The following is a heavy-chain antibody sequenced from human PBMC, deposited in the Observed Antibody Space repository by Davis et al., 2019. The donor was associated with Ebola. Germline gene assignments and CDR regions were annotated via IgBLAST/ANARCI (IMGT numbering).Heavy chain of an antibody. CDR3: ARQPYDYVWGTYRYPYYFDY. D-gene: IGHD3-16*02. V-gene: IGHV4-61*01. CDR2: IYYSGST. J-gene: IGHJ4*02. CDR1: GGSIISSSYY. Sequence: SETLSLTCTVSGGSIISSSYYWSWIRQPPGKGLEWIGYIYYSGSTNYNPSLKSRVTISVDTSKNQFSLKLSSVTAADTAVYYCARQPYDYVWGTYRYPYYFDYWGQGTLVTVSS.